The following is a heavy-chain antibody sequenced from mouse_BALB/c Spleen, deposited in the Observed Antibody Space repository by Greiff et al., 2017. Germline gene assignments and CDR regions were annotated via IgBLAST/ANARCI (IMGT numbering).Heavy chain of an antibody. Sequence: EVHLVESGPGLVKPSQSLSLTCTVTGYSITSDYAWNWIRQFPGNKLEWMGYISYSGSTSYNPSLKSRISITRDTSKNQFFLQLNSVTTEDTATYYCARRNYYGSSYYAMDYWGQGTSVTVSS. D-gene: IGHD1-1*01. CDR1: GYSITSDYA. J-gene: IGHJ4*01. CDR3: ARRNYYGSSYYAMDY. CDR2: ISYSGST. V-gene: IGHV3-2*02.